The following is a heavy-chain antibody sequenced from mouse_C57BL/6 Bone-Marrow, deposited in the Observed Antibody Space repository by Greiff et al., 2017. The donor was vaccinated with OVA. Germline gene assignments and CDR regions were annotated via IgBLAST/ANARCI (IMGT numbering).Heavy chain of an antibody. V-gene: IGHV1-26*01. Sequence: EVQLQQSGPELVKPGASVKISCKASGYTFTDYYMNWVKQSHGKSLEWIGDINPNNGGTSYNQKFKGKATLTVDKSSSTAYMELRSLTSEDSAVYHCATSTVPNPFAYWGQGTLVTVSA. CDR3: ATSTVPNPFAY. D-gene: IGHD1-1*01. J-gene: IGHJ3*01. CDR1: GYTFTDYY. CDR2: INPNNGGT.